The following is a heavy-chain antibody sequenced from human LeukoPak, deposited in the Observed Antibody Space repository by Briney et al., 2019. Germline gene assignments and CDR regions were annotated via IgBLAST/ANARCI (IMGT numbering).Heavy chain of an antibody. D-gene: IGHD5-24*01. CDR2: INHSGST. CDR1: GGSFSGYY. J-gene: IGHJ4*02. Sequence: SETLPLTCAVYGGSFSGYYWSWIRQPPGKGLEWIGEINHSGSTNYNPSLKSRVTISVDTSKNQFSLKLSSVTAADTAVYYCARDGTRDGYFGYWGQGTLVTVSS. CDR3: ARDGTRDGYFGY. V-gene: IGHV4-34*01.